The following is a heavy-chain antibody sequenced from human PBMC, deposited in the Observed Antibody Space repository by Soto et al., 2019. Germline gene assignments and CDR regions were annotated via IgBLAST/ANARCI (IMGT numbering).Heavy chain of an antibody. CDR1: GYTFTSDY. CDR2: INPSGGST. Sequence: GASVKVSCKASGYTFTSDYMHWVRQATGQGLEWMGIINPSGGSTSYAQKFQGRVTMTRDTSTSTVYMELSSLRSEDTAMYYCARELAVAGKPGGAYYYYYYGMDVWGQGATVTVSS. V-gene: IGHV1-46*01. CDR3: ARELAVAGKPGGAYYYYYYGMDV. J-gene: IGHJ6*02. D-gene: IGHD6-19*01.